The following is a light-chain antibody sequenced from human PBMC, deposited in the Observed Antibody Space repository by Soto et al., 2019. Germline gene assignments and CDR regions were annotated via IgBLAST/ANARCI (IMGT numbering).Light chain of an antibody. V-gene: IGLV2-8*01. J-gene: IGLJ3*02. CDR2: EVT. CDR1: SSDVGAYNY. CDR3: SSFASSNTWV. Sequence: QSALTQPPSASGSPGQSVTISCTGTSSDVGAYNYVSWYQQHAGKAPKLVIYEVTKRPSGVPDRFSGSKSANTASLTVSGLQAEDEADDYCSSFASSNTWVFGGGTQLT.